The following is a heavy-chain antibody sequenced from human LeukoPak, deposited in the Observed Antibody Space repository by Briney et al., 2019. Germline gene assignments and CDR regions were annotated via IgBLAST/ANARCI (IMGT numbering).Heavy chain of an antibody. D-gene: IGHD2-2*01. J-gene: IGHJ4*02. CDR2: LYYSGST. V-gene: IGHV4-39*01. CDR1: GGSISSRSNY. CDR3: ARHIRGVASAAF. Sequence: SETLSLTCTVSGGSISSRSNYWGWIRQPPGKGLEWIGSLYYSGSTYYNPSLKSRVTISVDTSKNQLSLKLSSVIAEDTAVYFCARHIRGVASAAFWGQGTLVTVSS.